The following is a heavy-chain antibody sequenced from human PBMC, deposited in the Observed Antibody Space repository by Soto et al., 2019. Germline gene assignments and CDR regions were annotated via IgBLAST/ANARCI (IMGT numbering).Heavy chain of an antibody. CDR2: ISAHNGNT. D-gene: IGHD1-1*01. J-gene: IGHJ4*02. CDR1: GYAFTTYG. V-gene: IGHV1-18*01. Sequence: QVHLVQSGAEVKKPGASVKVSCKGSGYAFTTYGITWVRQAPGQGLEWMGWISAHNGNTNYAQKLQGRVTVTRDTSTSTAYMGLRSLRSEDTAVYYWARGGYGDYWGQGALVTVSS. CDR3: ARGGYGDY.